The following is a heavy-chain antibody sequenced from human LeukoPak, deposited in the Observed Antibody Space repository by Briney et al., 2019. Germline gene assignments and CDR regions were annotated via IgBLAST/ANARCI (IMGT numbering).Heavy chain of an antibody. V-gene: IGHV1-8*01. CDR2: MNPNSGNT. D-gene: IGHD3-22*01. Sequence: ASVKVSCKASGYTFTSYDFNWVRQATGQGLEWMGWMNPNSGNTGYAQKFQGRVTITADESTSTAYMELSSLRSEDTAVYYCARDRRPYYYDSSGYSGGYYFDYWGQGTLATVSS. J-gene: IGHJ4*02. CDR3: ARDRRPYYYDSSGYSGGYYFDY. CDR1: GYTFTSYD.